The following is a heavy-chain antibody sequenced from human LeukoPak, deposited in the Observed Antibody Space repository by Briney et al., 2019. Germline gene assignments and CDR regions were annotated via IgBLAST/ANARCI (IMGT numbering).Heavy chain of an antibody. J-gene: IGHJ4*02. CDR3: ARAPYDILTGYPNPNYYFDY. CDR1: GGSISSGGYS. D-gene: IGHD3-9*01. CDR2: IYHSVST. Sequence: SETLSLTCAVSGGSISSGGYSWSWIRQPPGKGLEWIGYIYHSVSTYYNPSLKSRVTISVDRSKNQFSLKLSSVTAADTAVYYCARAPYDILTGYPNPNYYFDYWGQGTLVTVSS. V-gene: IGHV4-30-2*01.